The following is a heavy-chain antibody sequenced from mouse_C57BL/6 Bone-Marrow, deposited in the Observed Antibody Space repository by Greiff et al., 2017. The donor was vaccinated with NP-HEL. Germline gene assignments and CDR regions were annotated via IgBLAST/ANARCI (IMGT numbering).Heavy chain of an antibody. CDR2: ISSGGSYT. CDR1: GFTFSSYG. Sequence: VHLVESGGDLVKPGGSLKLSCAASGFTFSSYGMSWVRQTPDKRLEWVATISSGGSYTYYPDSVKGRFTISRDNAKNTLYLQMSSLKSEDTAMYYCARVYPFAYWGQGTLVTVSA. J-gene: IGHJ3*01. V-gene: IGHV5-6*01. CDR3: ARVYPFAY.